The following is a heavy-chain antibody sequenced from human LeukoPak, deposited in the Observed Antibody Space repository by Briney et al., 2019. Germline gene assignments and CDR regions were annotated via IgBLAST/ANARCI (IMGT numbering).Heavy chain of an antibody. V-gene: IGHV1-2*06. J-gene: IGHJ4*02. CDR1: GYTFTGYY. D-gene: IGHD3-22*01. Sequence: ASMKVSCKASGYTFTGYYMHWVRQAPGQGLEWMGRINPNSGGTNYAQKFQGRVTMTRDTSISTAYMELSRLRSDDTAVYYCARARSYDSSGYYFDYWGQGTLVTVSS. CDR2: INPNSGGT. CDR3: ARARSYDSSGYYFDY.